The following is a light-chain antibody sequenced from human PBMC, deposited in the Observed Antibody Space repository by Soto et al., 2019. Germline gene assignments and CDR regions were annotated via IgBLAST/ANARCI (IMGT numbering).Light chain of an antibody. CDR2: AAS. CDR1: QGSSNY. CDR3: QQYNSAPRT. V-gene: IGKV1-27*01. J-gene: IGKJ1*01. Sequence: DIQMTQSPSSLSASVGDRVTITCRASQGSSNYLAWYQQKPGQVPNLLIYAASTLQSVVPSRFSGSRSGTDFTLTISSLQREDVATYYCQQYNSAPRTVGQRTKVEIK.